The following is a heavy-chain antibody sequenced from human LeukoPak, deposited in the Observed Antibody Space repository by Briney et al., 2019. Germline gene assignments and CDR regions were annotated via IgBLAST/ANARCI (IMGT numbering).Heavy chain of an antibody. CDR2: ISGSGFP. D-gene: IGHD3-22*01. CDR1: GFTFSTYA. V-gene: IGHV3-23*01. Sequence: GGSLRLSCAASGFTFSTYAMSWVRQAPGKGLEWISVISGSGFPYYADSVKGRFTISRDNSKNTLYLQMNSLRAEDTAVYHCAKGGDSSGYYWNCFDCWGQGTLVTVSS. CDR3: AKGGDSSGYYWNCFDC. J-gene: IGHJ4*02.